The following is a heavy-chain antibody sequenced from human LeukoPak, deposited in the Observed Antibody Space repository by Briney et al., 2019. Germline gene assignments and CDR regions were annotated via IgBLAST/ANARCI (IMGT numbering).Heavy chain of an antibody. D-gene: IGHD3-10*01. CDR3: RGGDY. CDR1: RFTFSTYA. J-gene: IGHJ4*02. Sequence: GGSLRLSCSASRFTFSTYAMHWGRQAPGKRLEYISAISHNGGSTYYADSVKGRFTISRDNSKNTLYLQMSSLRAEDTAVYYCRGGDYWGQGTLVTVSS. V-gene: IGHV3-64D*09. CDR2: ISHNGGST.